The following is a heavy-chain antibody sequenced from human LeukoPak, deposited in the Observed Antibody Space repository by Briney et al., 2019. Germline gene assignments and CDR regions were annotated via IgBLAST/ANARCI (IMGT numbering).Heavy chain of an antibody. J-gene: IGHJ1*01. CDR3: ARDRSDFQH. V-gene: IGHV3-48*01. D-gene: IGHD3-3*01. CDR1: GFTFSSYS. Sequence: GGSLRLSCAASGFTFSSYSMNWVRQAPGKGLEWVSYISSSSSTIYYADSVKGRFTISRDNAKNSLYLQMNGLRAEDTAVYYCARDRSDFQHWGQGTLVTVSS. CDR2: ISSSSSTI.